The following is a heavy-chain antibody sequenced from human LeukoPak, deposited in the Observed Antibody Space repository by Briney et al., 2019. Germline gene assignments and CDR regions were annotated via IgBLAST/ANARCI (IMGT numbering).Heavy chain of an antibody. CDR2: ISYDGSNK. CDR1: GFTLSSYG. Sequence: GRSLRLSCAASGFTLSSYGMHWVRQAPGKGLEWVAVISYDGSNKYYADSVKCRFTISRDNSKNTLYLQMNSLRAEDTAVYYCAKGAIRDYYVSWGQGTLVTVSS. J-gene: IGHJ5*02. D-gene: IGHD3-22*01. CDR3: AKGAIRDYYVS. V-gene: IGHV3-30*18.